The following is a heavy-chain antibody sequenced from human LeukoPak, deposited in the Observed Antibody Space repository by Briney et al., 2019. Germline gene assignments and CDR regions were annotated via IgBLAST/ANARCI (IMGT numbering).Heavy chain of an antibody. CDR3: ARDWDGYNWYWYFDL. J-gene: IGHJ2*01. CDR2: ISYDGSNK. V-gene: IGHV3-30-3*01. D-gene: IGHD5-24*01. Sequence: GGSLRLPCAASGFTFSTYAMHWVRQAPGKGLEWVAVISYDGSNKYYADSVKGRFTISRDNSKNTLYLQMNSLRAEDTAVYYCARDWDGYNWYWYFDLWGRGTLVTVSS. CDR1: GFTFSTYA.